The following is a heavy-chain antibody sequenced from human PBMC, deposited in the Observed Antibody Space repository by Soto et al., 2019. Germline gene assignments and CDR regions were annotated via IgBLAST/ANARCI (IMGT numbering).Heavy chain of an antibody. CDR1: GYTFTSYY. Sequence: GASVKVSCKASGYTFTSYYIHWVRQAPGQGLEWMGMINPSAGSTSYAQKFQGRVTMTRDTSTTTVYMELSSLRSEYTAVYYCARGDSGCQGWFDPWGQGTLVTVSS. V-gene: IGHV1-46*01. CDR2: INPSAGST. J-gene: IGHJ5*02. D-gene: IGHD1-26*01. CDR3: ARGDSGCQGWFDP.